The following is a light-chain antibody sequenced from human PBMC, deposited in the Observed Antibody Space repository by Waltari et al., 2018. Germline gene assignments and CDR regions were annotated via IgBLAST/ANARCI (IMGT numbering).Light chain of an antibody. CDR1: QSLLHSNGYYY. Sequence: PLSLPVTPGEPASISCRSSQSLLHSNGYYYLHWYLQKPGQSPQLLIHLGSNRASGVPDRFSGSGSGTDFTLKISRVEAEDVGVYYCMQALQTPLTFSGGAKVEIK. V-gene: IGKV2-28*01. J-gene: IGKJ4*01. CDR2: LGS. CDR3: MQALQTPLT.